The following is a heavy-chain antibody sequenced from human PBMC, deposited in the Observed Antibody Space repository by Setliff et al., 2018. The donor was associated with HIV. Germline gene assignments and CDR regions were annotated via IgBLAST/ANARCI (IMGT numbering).Heavy chain of an antibody. D-gene: IGHD6-13*01. V-gene: IGHV3-21*01. CDR3: ARYRAAAVTWYFDL. CDR1: GFSFSNYA. Sequence: GGSLRLSCAVAGFSFSNYAMTWVRQAPGKGLEWVSSISSSSSYIYYADSVKGRFTISRDNAKNSLYLQMNSLRAEDTAVYYCARYRAAAVTWYFDLWGRGTLVTVSS. J-gene: IGHJ2*01. CDR2: ISSSSSYI.